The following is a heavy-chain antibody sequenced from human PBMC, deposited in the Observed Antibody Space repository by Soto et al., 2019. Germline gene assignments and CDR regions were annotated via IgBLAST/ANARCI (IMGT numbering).Heavy chain of an antibody. CDR1: GGSFSGYY. CDR2: INHSGST. V-gene: IGHV4-34*01. CDR3: ARGPGIAAAGTNRPPDPATNMDV. D-gene: IGHD6-13*01. Sequence: QVQLQQCGAGLLKPSETLSLTCAVYGGSFSGYYWSWIRQPPGKGLEWIGEINHSGSTNYNPSLKSRVTISVDTSKNQFSLKLSSVTAADTAVYYCARGPGIAAAGTNRPPDPATNMDVWGKGTTVTVSS. J-gene: IGHJ6*03.